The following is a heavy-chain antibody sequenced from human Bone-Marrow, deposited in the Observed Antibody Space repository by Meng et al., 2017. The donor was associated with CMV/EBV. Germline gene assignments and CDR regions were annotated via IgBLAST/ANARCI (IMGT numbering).Heavy chain of an antibody. CDR2: MNPNSGNT. V-gene: IGHV1-8*03. J-gene: IGHJ6*02. CDR3: ARAKYNSSWYPYYYYYGMDV. CDR1: EGTFSNYT. Sequence: ASVKVSCKAPEGTFSNYTINWVRQATGQGLEWMGWMNPNSGNTGYAQKFQGRVTITRNTSISTAYMELSSLRSEDTAVYYCARAKYNSSWYPYYYYYGMDVWGQGTTVTVSS. D-gene: IGHD6-13*01.